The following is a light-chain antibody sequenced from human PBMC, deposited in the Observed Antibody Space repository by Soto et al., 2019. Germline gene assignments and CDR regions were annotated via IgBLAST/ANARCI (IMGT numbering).Light chain of an antibody. CDR2: DAS. Sequence: HSTQSPSFLSASVGDRVTITCRASQGINSYLAWYQQKPGKAPKVLMYDASTLQRGVPSRFSGSGSGTEFTLAISSLQPEDFATYYCQQYNSYSLITFGQGTRLEIK. J-gene: IGKJ5*01. V-gene: IGKV1-9*01. CDR3: QQYNSYSLIT. CDR1: QGINSY.